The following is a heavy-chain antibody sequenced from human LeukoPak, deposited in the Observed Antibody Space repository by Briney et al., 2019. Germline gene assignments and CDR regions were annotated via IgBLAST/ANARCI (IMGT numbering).Heavy chain of an antibody. Sequence: SETLSLTCTVSGGSISSYYWSWIRQPPGKGLEWIGYIYYSGSTNYNPSLKSRVTISVDTSKNQFSLKLSSVTAADTAVYYCAREAATGDAFDIWGQGTMVTVSS. J-gene: IGHJ3*02. CDR2: IYYSGST. CDR3: AREAATGDAFDI. V-gene: IGHV4-59*01. D-gene: IGHD6-13*01. CDR1: GGSISSYY.